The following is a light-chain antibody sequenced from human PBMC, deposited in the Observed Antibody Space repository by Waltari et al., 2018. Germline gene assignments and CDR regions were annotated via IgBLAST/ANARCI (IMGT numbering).Light chain of an antibody. CDR1: SFNIGRSQ. CDR2: RDN. CDR3: AVWDDSLSAWV. J-gene: IGLJ3*02. Sequence: QSVLTQLPSASGTPGQRVTSLCSGTSFNIGRSQDYWYQQLPRTAPTLLIYRDNQRPTGVPDRFSGSRSGTAASLAISGLRSVDEADYYCAVWDDSLSAWVFGGGTSLTVL. V-gene: IGLV1-47*01.